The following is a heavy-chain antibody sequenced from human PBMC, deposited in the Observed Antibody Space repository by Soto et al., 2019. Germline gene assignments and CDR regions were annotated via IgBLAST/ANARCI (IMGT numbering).Heavy chain of an antibody. CDR3: ARDKITGIFDY. D-gene: IGHD2-8*02. J-gene: IGHJ4*02. V-gene: IGHV4-34*01. Sequence: PXXTLSLTCAVYSGSFSGYYWTWIRQPPGTGLEWTGXINHSXRTNYTPSLKXXVTISVDXXKNQSSLKLTSVTAADPPVYYCARDKITGIFDYWGQGTLVTASS. CDR2: INHSXRT. CDR1: SGSFSGYY.